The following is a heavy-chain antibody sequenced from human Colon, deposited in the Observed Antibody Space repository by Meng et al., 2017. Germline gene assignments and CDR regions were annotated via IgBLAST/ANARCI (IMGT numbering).Heavy chain of an antibody. CDR1: GGSFSGYY. J-gene: IGHJ4*02. CDR2: INHSGST. Sequence: QLQLQESGPGLVKPSETLSLTCAVYGGSFSGYYCSWIRQPPGKGLELIGDINHSGSTNYNPSLKSRVNISVGTSKNQFSLKLSSVTAADTAVYYCAVKDYTFWSGYSSYYWGQGTLVTVSS. CDR3: AVKDYTFWSGYSSYY. V-gene: IGHV4-34*01. D-gene: IGHD3-3*01.